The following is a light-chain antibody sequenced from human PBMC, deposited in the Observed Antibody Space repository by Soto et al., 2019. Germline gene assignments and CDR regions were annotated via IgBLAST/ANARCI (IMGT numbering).Light chain of an antibody. J-gene: IGKJ4*01. CDR2: GAS. CDR3: QQYGSSPPLT. V-gene: IGKV3-20*01. CDR1: QSVSSSH. Sequence: EIVLTQSPGTLSLSPGERATLSCRASQSVSSSHLAWYQQKPGQAPRLLIYGASSRATGIPDRFSGSGSGTDFTLTISRLKPEDFVVYYCQQYGSSPPLTFGGGTKVEIK.